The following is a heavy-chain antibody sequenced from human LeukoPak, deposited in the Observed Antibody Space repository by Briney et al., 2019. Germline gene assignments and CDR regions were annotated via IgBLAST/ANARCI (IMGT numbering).Heavy chain of an antibody. CDR2: ISSSSSYI. Sequence: GGSLRLSCAASGFTFSSYSMNWVRQAPGKGLEWVSSISSSSSYIYYADSVKGQFTISRDNAKNSLYLQMNSLRAEDTAVYYCARVSQQLGHDAFDIWGQGTMVTVSS. V-gene: IGHV3-21*01. CDR1: GFTFSSYS. CDR3: ARVSQQLGHDAFDI. J-gene: IGHJ3*02. D-gene: IGHD6-13*01.